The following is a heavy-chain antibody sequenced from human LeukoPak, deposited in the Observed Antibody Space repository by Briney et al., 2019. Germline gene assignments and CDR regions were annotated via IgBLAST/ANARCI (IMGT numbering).Heavy chain of an antibody. Sequence: GASVKVSCKASGGTFSNHAVIWVRQATGQGLEWMGKIIPIFRTATYAQRFQGRVTISTDESTSTAYMELTSLRSDDTAVYYCARGDGYGYYYMDVWGKGTTVTVSS. CDR1: GGTFSNHA. V-gene: IGHV1-69*05. D-gene: IGHD3-22*01. CDR2: IIPIFRTA. J-gene: IGHJ6*03. CDR3: ARGDGYGYYYMDV.